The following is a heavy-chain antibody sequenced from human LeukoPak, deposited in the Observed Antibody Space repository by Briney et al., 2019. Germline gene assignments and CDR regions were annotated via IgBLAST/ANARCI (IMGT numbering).Heavy chain of an antibody. V-gene: IGHV4-59*11. CDR1: SDSFSSHY. D-gene: IGHD4-17*01. Sequence: SETLSLTCTVSSDSFSSHYWTWIRQPPGKGLEGIGYISYIGSTNYSPSLKSRVTISIDESKNQFSLKLTSVTAADAAVYYCARDLVTVTKGFDIWGQGTMVSVSS. J-gene: IGHJ3*02. CDR2: ISYIGST. CDR3: ARDLVTVTKGFDI.